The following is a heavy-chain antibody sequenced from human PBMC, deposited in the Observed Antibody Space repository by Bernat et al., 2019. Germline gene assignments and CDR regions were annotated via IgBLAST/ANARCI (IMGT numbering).Heavy chain of an antibody. D-gene: IGHD2-15*01. CDR1: GFTFSKSW. J-gene: IGHJ5*02. Sequence: EVQLVESGGGSVQPGASLRLSCAASGFTFSKSWMGWVRQAPGKGLEWVSVIYSGGSTYYADSVKGRFTISRDNSKNTLYLQMNSLRAEDTAVYYCARDRVVVAGGWFDPWGQGTLVTVSS. V-gene: IGHV3-66*01. CDR3: ARDRVVVAGGWFDP. CDR2: IYSGGST.